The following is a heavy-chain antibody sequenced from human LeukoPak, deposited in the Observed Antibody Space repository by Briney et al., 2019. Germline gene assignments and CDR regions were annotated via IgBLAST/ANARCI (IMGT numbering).Heavy chain of an antibody. D-gene: IGHD3-22*01. V-gene: IGHV4-4*02. Sequence: KPSGTLSLTCAVSGGSISSSNWWSWVRQPPGKGLEWIGYIYYSGSTNYNPSLKSRVTISVDTSKNQFSLKLSSVTAADTAVYYCARGAHYYDTSGYLMPLNYWGQGTLVTVSS. J-gene: IGHJ4*02. CDR1: GGSISSSNW. CDR2: IYYSGST. CDR3: ARGAHYYDTSGYLMPLNY.